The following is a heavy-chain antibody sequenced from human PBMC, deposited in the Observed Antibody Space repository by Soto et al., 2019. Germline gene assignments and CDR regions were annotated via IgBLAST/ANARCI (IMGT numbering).Heavy chain of an antibody. D-gene: IGHD2-2*01. CDR3: ARVPDS. J-gene: IGHJ4*02. CDR2: MYHSGST. CDR1: GGSISSGGYS. V-gene: IGHV4-30-2*01. Sequence: SETLSLTCAVSGGSISSGGYSWSWIRQPPGKGLEWIGYMYHSGSTYYNPSLKSRVTISIDRSKNQFSLKLSSVTAADTAVYYCARVPDSGGQGILVTAS.